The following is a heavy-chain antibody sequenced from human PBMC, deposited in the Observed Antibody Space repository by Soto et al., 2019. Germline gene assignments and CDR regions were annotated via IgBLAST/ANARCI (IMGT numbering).Heavy chain of an antibody. V-gene: IGHV3-74*01. CDR2: INSDGSST. CDR1: GFTFSSHW. Sequence: GGSLRLSCTASGFTFSSHWMHWVRQAPGKGLVWVSRINSDGSSTIYADSVKGRFTVSRDNAKNTLYLQMNSLRAEDTAVYYCSRILIGATGGNDYWGQGTLVTASS. J-gene: IGHJ4*02. CDR3: SRILIGATGGNDY. D-gene: IGHD2-15*01.